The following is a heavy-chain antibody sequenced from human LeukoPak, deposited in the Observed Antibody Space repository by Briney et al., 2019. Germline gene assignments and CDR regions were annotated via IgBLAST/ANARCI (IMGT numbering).Heavy chain of an antibody. D-gene: IGHD1-26*01. Sequence: GGSLRLSCAASGFTFSNYAMSWVRQAPGKGLEWVSAITGSGIVTQYADSVKGRYTISRDNSKNTLYLQMNSLRAEDTAVYYCATQTSGNYYYFAHWGQGTLVTVSS. CDR2: ITGSGIVT. CDR3: ATQTSGNYYYFAH. CDR1: GFTFSNYA. J-gene: IGHJ4*02. V-gene: IGHV3-23*01.